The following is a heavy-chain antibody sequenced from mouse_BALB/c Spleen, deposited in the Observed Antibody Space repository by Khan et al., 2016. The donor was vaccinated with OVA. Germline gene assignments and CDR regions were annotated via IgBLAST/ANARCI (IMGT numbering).Heavy chain of an antibody. CDR1: GYTFTDFL. CDR2: IYPGSGYT. CDR3: ASEGYGGFAY. D-gene: IGHD3-2*02. V-gene: IGHV1-77*01. Sequence: QVQLQQSGPELVKPGASVRMSCNASGYTFTDFLISWVKQRPGQGLEWIGEIYPGSGYTYYNQKFKGKATLTSDRSSNTAYMQLSSLTSADSAVYCCASEGYGGFAYWGQGTLVTVSA. J-gene: IGHJ3*01.